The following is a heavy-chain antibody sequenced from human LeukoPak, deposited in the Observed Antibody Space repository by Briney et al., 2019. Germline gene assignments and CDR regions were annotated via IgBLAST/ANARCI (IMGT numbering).Heavy chain of an antibody. Sequence: PGGSLRLSCAASGFTFISYWMHWVRQAPGKGLVWVSRINSDGSTTSYAASVKGRFTISRDTAKNTLSLQMNSLRAEDTAVYYCARGHHYYDSSAYYYWGQGTLVTVSS. J-gene: IGHJ4*02. CDR1: GFTFISYW. CDR2: INSDGSTT. D-gene: IGHD3-22*01. V-gene: IGHV3-74*01. CDR3: ARGHHYYDSSAYYY.